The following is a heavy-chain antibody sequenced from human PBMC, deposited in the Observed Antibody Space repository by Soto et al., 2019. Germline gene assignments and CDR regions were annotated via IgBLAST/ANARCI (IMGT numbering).Heavy chain of an antibody. CDR3: ARARITMVRGVQPYFDY. V-gene: IGHV4-4*02. D-gene: IGHD3-10*01. J-gene: IGHJ4*02. Sequence: PSETLSLTCAVSGGSISSSNWWSWVRQPPGKGLEWIGEIYHSGSTNYNPSLKSRVTISVDKSKNQFSLKLSSVAAADTAVYYCARARITMVRGVQPYFDYWGQGTRVTVSS. CDR2: IYHSGST. CDR1: GGSISSSNW.